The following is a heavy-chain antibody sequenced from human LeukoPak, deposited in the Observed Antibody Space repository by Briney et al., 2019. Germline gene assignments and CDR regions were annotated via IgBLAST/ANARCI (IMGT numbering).Heavy chain of an antibody. CDR1: GCTFTSCG. CDR2: ISAYNGNT. D-gene: IGHD5-12*01. CDR3: ARASGDSGYDFGY. V-gene: IGHV1-18*01. Sequence: ASVKVSCKASGCTFTSCGIRWVPQAPGQGLEWMGWISAYNGNTNYAQKLQGRVTMTTDTSTSTAYMELRSLRSDETAVYYCARASGDSGYDFGYWGQGTLVTVSS. J-gene: IGHJ4*02.